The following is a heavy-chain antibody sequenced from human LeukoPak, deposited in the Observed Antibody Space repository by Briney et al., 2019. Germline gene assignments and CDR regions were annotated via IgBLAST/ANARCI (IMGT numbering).Heavy chain of an antibody. CDR2: INSDGSST. Sequence: GGSLRLSCAASGFTFSSYWMHWVRQAPGKGLVWVSRINSDGSSTSYADSMKGRFTISRDNAKNTLYLQMNSLRAEDTAVYYCARDPYSRSGYLPWGQGTLVTVSS. J-gene: IGHJ5*02. V-gene: IGHV3-74*01. CDR3: ARDPYSRSGYLP. D-gene: IGHD6-13*01. CDR1: GFTFSSYW.